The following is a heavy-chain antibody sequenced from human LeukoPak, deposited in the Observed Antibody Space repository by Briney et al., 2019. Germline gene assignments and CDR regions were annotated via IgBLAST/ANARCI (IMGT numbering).Heavy chain of an antibody. CDR2: IYYSGST. V-gene: IGHV4-59*01. J-gene: IGHJ4*02. CDR1: GGSISSYY. CDR3: ARDGDTSGYYFFDY. D-gene: IGHD3-22*01. Sequence: SETLSLTCTVSGGSISSYYWSWIRQPPGKGLGWLGYIYYSGSTNYNPSLKSRVTISVDTSKNQFSLKLSSVTAADSAVYYCARDGDTSGYYFFDYWGQGTLVTVSS.